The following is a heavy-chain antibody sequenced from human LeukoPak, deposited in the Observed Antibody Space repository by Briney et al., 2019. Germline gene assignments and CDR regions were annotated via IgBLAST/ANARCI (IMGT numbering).Heavy chain of an antibody. CDR2: IYTSGST. CDR1: GGSISSYY. V-gene: IGHV4-4*09. J-gene: IGHJ5*02. CDR3: ARNYYDSSGYYQRWFDP. D-gene: IGHD3-22*01. Sequence: PSETLSLTCTVSGGSISSYYWSWIRQPPGKGLEWIGYIYTSGSTNYNPSLKSRVTISVGTSKNQFSLKLSSVTAADTAVYYCARNYYDSSGYYQRWFDPWGQGTLVTVSS.